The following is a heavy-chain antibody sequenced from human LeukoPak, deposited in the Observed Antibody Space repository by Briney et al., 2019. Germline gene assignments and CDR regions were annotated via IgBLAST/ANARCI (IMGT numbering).Heavy chain of an antibody. Sequence: SETLSLTCTVSGGSISSSSYYWGWIRQPPGKGLEWIGSIYYSGRTYYNPSLKSRVTISVDTSKNQFSLKLSSVTAADTAVYYCARGGVAAAPGRYWGQGTLVTVSS. J-gene: IGHJ4*02. D-gene: IGHD6-13*01. CDR3: ARGGVAAAPGRY. V-gene: IGHV4-39*07. CDR2: IYYSGRT. CDR1: GGSISSSSYY.